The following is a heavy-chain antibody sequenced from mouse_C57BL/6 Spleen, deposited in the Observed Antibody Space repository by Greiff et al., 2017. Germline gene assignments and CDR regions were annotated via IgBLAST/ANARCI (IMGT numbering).Heavy chain of an antibody. CDR2: IYPDSGAT. D-gene: IGHD1-1*02. CDR3: ARRNRVAEWYFDV. J-gene: IGHJ1*03. Sequence: VQLQQSGAELVKPGASVKISCKASGYAFSSYWMHWVKQRPGPGLEWIGQIYPDSGATKYNGKFKGKATLTVDKPSSTAYMQLSSLTSEDSAVYLCARRNRVAEWYFDVWGTGTTVTVAS. CDR1: GYAFSSYW. V-gene: IGHV1-80*01.